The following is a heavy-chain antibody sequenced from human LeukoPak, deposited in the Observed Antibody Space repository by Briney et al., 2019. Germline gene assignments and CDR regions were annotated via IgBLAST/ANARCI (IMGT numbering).Heavy chain of an antibody. CDR1: GYTFTSYA. Sequence: ASVKVSCKASGYTFTSYAMNWVRQAPGQGLEWMGWINTNTGNPTYAQGFTGRFVFSLDTSVSTAYLQISSLKAEDTAVYYCARVPIGGWYYYYGMDVWGQGTTVTVSS. CDR3: ARVPIGGWYYYYGMDV. CDR2: INTNTGNP. D-gene: IGHD6-19*01. J-gene: IGHJ6*02. V-gene: IGHV7-4-1*02.